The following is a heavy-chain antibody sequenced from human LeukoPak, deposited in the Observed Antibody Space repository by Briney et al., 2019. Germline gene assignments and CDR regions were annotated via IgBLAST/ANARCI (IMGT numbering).Heavy chain of an antibody. CDR2: IYPGDSDT. Sequence: GESLKISCRGSGYSFTSYWIGWVRQLPGKGLEWMGIIYPGDSDTTYSPSFQGQVTISADKSISTAYLQWSSLKASDSAMYYCARSPSTTVTAFDYWGQGTLVTVSS. J-gene: IGHJ4*02. V-gene: IGHV5-51*01. CDR3: ARSPSTTVTAFDY. CDR1: GYSFTSYW. D-gene: IGHD4-17*01.